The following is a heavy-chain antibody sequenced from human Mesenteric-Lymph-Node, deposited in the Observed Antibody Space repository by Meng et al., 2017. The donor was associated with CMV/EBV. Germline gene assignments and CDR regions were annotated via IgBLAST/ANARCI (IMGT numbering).Heavy chain of an antibody. CDR3: ARDIVVVPAAYNWFDP. CDR2: FIPILSSP. CDR1: GYTFTSYD. J-gene: IGHJ5*02. V-gene: IGHV1-69*05. Sequence: SVKVSCKASGYTFTSYDINWVRQATGQGLEWMGGFIPILSSPKYAQRFQGRVTITTDEFTSTAYMELSSLRSEDTAVYYCARDIVVVPAAYNWFDPWGQGTLVTVSS. D-gene: IGHD2-2*01.